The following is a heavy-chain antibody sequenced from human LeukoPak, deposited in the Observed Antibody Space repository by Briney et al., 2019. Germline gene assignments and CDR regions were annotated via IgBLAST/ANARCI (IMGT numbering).Heavy chain of an antibody. Sequence: SETLSLTCTVSGGSINSYYWSWIRQPPGKGLEWIGYIYYSGSTNYNPSLKSRVTISLDTSKKQLSLKLSSVTAADTAVYYCARVSCTSTSCPGWIDPWGQGTLVTVSS. CDR1: GGSINSYY. CDR3: ARVSCTSTSCPGWIDP. J-gene: IGHJ5*02. V-gene: IGHV4-59*01. CDR2: IYYSGST. D-gene: IGHD2-2*01.